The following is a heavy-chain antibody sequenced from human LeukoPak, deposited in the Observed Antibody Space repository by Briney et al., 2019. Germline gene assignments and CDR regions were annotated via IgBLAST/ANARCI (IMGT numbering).Heavy chain of an antibody. Sequence: SETLSLTCTVSGGSISGFFWTWIRQSPGKGLEYIGYIYYSGTTDYNPTLKSRVSMSVVTSKNQFFLNLTSVTAADTAIYYCARVGYGSGSWGWFDPWGQGTLVTVSS. CDR1: GGSISGFF. V-gene: IGHV4-59*01. CDR3: ARVGYGSGSWGWFDP. D-gene: IGHD3-10*01. CDR2: IYYSGTT. J-gene: IGHJ5*02.